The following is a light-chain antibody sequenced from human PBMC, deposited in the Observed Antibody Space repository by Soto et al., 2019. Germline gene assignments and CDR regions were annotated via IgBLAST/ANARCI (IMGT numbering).Light chain of an antibody. CDR2: DAS. J-gene: IGKJ1*01. CDR1: QSISSW. V-gene: IGKV1-5*01. Sequence: DIQMTQSPSTLSASVGDRVTIPGRASQSISSWLAWYQQKPGKTPKLLIYDASSLESGVPSRFSGSAPGTEFTLPISSRQPHDFAPYYCQQYNSYAGTFGQGTTVDI. CDR3: QQYNSYAGT.